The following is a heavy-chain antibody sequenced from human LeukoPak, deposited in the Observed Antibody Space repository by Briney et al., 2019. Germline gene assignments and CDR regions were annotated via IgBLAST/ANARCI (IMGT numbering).Heavy chain of an antibody. CDR1: GFIFSSYA. CDR2: ISGSGGST. Sequence: GGSLRLSCAASGFIFSSYAMNWVRQAPGKGLEWVSAISGSGGSTYYADSVKGRFTISRDNSKNTLYLQMNSLRAEDTAVYYCAKDGSYYDSSGYYSWGQGTLVTVSS. D-gene: IGHD3-22*01. CDR3: AKDGSYYDSSGYYS. J-gene: IGHJ4*02. V-gene: IGHV3-23*01.